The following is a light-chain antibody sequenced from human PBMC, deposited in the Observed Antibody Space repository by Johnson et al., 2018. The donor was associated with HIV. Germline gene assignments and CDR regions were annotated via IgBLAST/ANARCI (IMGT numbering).Light chain of an antibody. CDR3: GTWDSSLSALYV. CDR1: NSNIGSYY. CDR2: QND. V-gene: IGLV1-51*02. Sequence: SVLTQPPSVSAAPGQKVTISCSGSNSNIGSYYVSWYQQVPGTAPKLLIFQNDKRPSGIPDRFSGSKSGTSATLGITGLQAGDEADYYCGTWDSSLSALYVFGTGTKVTVL. J-gene: IGLJ1*01.